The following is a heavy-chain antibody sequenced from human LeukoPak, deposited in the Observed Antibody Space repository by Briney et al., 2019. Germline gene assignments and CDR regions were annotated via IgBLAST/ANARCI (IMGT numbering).Heavy chain of an antibody. J-gene: IGHJ6*04. CDR2: ISGSGGST. D-gene: IGHD6-19*01. CDR1: GFTFSSYV. CDR3: AKDHGSGWYYYYYGMDV. V-gene: IGHV3-23*01. Sequence: GGSLRLSCAASGFTFSSYVMSWVRQAPGKGLEWVTAISGSGGSTYYADSVKGRFTISRDNSKNTLYLQMNSLRAEDTAVYYCAKDHGSGWYYYYYGMDVWGKGTTVTVSS.